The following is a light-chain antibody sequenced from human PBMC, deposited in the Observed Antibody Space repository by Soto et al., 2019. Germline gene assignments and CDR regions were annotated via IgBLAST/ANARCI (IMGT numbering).Light chain of an antibody. J-gene: IGKJ1*01. CDR2: LGS. CDR1: QSLLHSDGYIY. V-gene: IGKV2-28*01. CDR3: MQALQPPWT. Sequence: DIVMTQSPLSLPVTPGEPASISCRSSQSLLHSDGYIYLDWYLQRPGQSPQLLFCLGSNRASGVPDRFSCSGSGTHFTLTISRVEAEDFGFYYCMQALQPPWTFGQGTRVEVK.